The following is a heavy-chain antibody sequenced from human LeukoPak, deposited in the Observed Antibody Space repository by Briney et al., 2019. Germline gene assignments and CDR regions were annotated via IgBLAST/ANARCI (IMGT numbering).Heavy chain of an antibody. CDR1: GFTFNNYA. D-gene: IGHD3-10*01. J-gene: IGHJ4*02. Sequence: GGSLRLSCAASGFTFNNYAMNWVRQAPGKGLEWVAFIRYDGSNKYYADSVKGRFTISRDNSKNTLYLQMNSLRAEDTAVYYCAKDARVTMVRGVSYYFDYWGQGTLVTVSS. CDR3: AKDARVTMVRGVSYYFDY. CDR2: IRYDGSNK. V-gene: IGHV3-30*02.